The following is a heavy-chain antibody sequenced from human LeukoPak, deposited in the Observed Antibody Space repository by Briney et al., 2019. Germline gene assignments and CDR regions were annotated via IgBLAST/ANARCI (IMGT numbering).Heavy chain of an antibody. V-gene: IGHV1-3*01. D-gene: IGHD3-10*01. CDR2: INAGNGNT. Sequence: GASVKVSCKASGYTFTSYAMHWVRQAPGQRLEWMGWINAGNGNTKYSQKFQGRVTITRDTSGSTAYMELSSLRSEDTAVYYCARDGTMYYYGSGSSNNDAFDIWGQGTMVTVSS. J-gene: IGHJ3*02. CDR3: ARDGTMYYYGSGSSNNDAFDI. CDR1: GYTFTSYA.